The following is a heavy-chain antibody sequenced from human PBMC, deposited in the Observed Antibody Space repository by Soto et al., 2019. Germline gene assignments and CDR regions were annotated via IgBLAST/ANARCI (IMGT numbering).Heavy chain of an antibody. CDR1: GGSFSGYY. CDR3: ARGVRCSSTSCYAGLLY. D-gene: IGHD2-2*01. Sequence: SETLSLTCAVYGGSFSGYYWSWIRQPPGKGLEWIGEINHSGSTNYNPSLKSRVTISVDTSKNQFSLKLSSVTAADTAVYYCARGVRCSSTSCYAGLLYWGQGTLVTVSS. J-gene: IGHJ4*02. CDR2: INHSGST. V-gene: IGHV4-34*01.